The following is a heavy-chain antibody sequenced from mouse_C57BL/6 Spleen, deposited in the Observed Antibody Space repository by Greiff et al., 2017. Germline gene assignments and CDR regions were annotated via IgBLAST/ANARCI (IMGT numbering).Heavy chain of an antibody. Sequence: QVQLKQPGAELVKPGASVKLSCKASGYTFTSYWMHWVKQRPGRGLEWIGRIDPISGGTKYNEKFKSKATLTVDKPSSTAYMQLSSLTSEDSAVYYFASPILYYDYDGFAYWGQVTLVTVSA. CDR3: ASPILYYDYDGFAY. J-gene: IGHJ3*01. V-gene: IGHV1-72*01. CDR2: IDPISGGT. CDR1: GYTFTSYW. D-gene: IGHD2-4*01.